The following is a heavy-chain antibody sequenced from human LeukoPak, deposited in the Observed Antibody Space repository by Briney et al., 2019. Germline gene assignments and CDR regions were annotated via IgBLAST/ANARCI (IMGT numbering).Heavy chain of an antibody. J-gene: IGHJ4*02. CDR2: IYHSGST. V-gene: IGHV4-34*01. D-gene: IGHD3-10*01. Sequence: SETLSLTCAVYGGSFSGHYWSWIRQPPGKGLEWIGEIYHSGSTNYNPSLKSRVTISVDKSKNQLSLKLSSVTAADTAVYYCASYMVRGAFDYWGQGTLVTVSS. CDR3: ASYMVRGAFDY. CDR1: GGSFSGHY.